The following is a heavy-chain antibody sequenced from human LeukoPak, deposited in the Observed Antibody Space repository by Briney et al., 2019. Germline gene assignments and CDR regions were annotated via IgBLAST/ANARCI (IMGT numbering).Heavy chain of an antibody. J-gene: IGHJ4*02. Sequence: GGSLRLSCAASGFTFSSYAMSWVRQAPGKGLEWVSAIGGSGGSTYYADSVKGRFTISRDNSKNTLYLQMNSLRAEDTAVYYCAKDLGDYSEGDYWGQGTLVTVSS. V-gene: IGHV3-23*01. CDR3: AKDLGDYSEGDY. D-gene: IGHD4-11*01. CDR1: GFTFSSYA. CDR2: IGGSGGST.